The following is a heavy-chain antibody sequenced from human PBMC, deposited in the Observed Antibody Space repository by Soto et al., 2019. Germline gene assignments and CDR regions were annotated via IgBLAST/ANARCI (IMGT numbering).Heavy chain of an antibody. CDR2: INGDGSDT. J-gene: IGHJ5*02. V-gene: IGHV3-74*01. CDR1: GFTFSTYW. CDR3: TRDLNHDTSP. Sequence: PGGSLRLSCAASGFTFSTYWMRWVRQAPGKGLVWVSRINGDGSDTVYTDFVKGRFTSSRDNAKNTLYLQMNSLRGEDTALYYCTRDLNHDTSPWGQGTQVNSPQ. D-gene: IGHD3-9*01.